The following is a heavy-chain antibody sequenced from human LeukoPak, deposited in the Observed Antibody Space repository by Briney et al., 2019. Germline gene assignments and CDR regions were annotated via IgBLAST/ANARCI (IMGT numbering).Heavy chain of an antibody. CDR1: GGSISSSSYY. J-gene: IGHJ4*02. CDR2: IYYSETT. CDR3: AIYDSSGYYLDY. V-gene: IGHV4-39*01. Sequence: SETLSLTCTVSGGSISSSSYYWGWIRQPPGEGLEWLGSIYYSETTYYNPSLESRVTISVDTSKNQFSLKLSSVTAANTAVYYCAIYDSSGYYLDYWGQGTLVTVSS. D-gene: IGHD3-22*01.